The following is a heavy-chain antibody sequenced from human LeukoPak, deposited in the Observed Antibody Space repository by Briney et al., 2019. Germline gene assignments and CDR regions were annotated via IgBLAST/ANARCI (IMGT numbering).Heavy chain of an antibody. CDR2: ISDSGGST. D-gene: IGHD3-22*01. Sequence: GGSLRLSCAASGFTFNSFAMSWVRQAPGKGLEWVSAISDSGGSTYYADSVKGRFTISRDNSKNTLYLQMNSLRAEDTAVYYCAKPVTYYYDSSGYYYDYWGQGTLVTVSS. V-gene: IGHV3-23*01. J-gene: IGHJ4*02. CDR3: AKPVTYYYDSSGYYYDY. CDR1: GFTFNSFA.